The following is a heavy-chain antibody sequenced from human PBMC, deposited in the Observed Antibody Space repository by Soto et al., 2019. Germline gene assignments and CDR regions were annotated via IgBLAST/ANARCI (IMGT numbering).Heavy chain of an antibody. V-gene: IGHV1-18*01. J-gene: IGHJ2*01. CDR2: ITASNGNT. D-gene: IGHD3-16*01. CDR3: ARGSSYGSFWYFDL. Sequence: QVQLVQSGAEVKNPGASVRVSCKASGFTFPSYGITWVRQAPGQGLEWMGWITASNGNTHYAQNLQGRVTMTTDTSTSTAYMELWRLNSDDTAVYYCARGSSYGSFWYFDLWGRGTLDTVSS. CDR1: GFTFPSYG.